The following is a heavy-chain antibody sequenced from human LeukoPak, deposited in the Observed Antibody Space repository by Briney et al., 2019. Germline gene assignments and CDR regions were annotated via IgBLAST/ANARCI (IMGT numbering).Heavy chain of an antibody. CDR3: AREGGLGYYYYGMDV. CDR2: IYYSGST. J-gene: IGHJ6*02. D-gene: IGHD3-16*01. CDR1: GGSISSGGYY. V-gene: IGHV4-31*03. Sequence: SQTLSLTCTVSGGSISSGGYYWSWIRQRPGKGLEWIGYIYYSGSTYYNPSLKSRVTISVDTSKNQFSLKLSSVTAADTAVYYCAREGGLGYYYYGMDVWGQGTTVTVSS.